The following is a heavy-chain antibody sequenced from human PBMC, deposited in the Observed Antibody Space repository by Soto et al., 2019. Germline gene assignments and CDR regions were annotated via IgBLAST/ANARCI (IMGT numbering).Heavy chain of an antibody. Sequence: SETLSLTCTVSGGSVSSGDYFWSWLRQSPGKRLEWIAYIYYSGSTNYNPSLKSRATISVDTSKSRVSLTLTSMTAADAALYYCARYPNYYYYGFDVWGQGTGVTVSS. CDR2: IYYSGST. CDR1: GGSVSSGDYF. D-gene: IGHD3-10*01. V-gene: IGHV4-61*08. J-gene: IGHJ6*02. CDR3: ARYPNYYYYGFDV.